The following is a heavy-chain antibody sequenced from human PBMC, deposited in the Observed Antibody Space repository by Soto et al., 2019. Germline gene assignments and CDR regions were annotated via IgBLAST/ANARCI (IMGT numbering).Heavy chain of an antibody. CDR2: IFWDDDK. J-gene: IGHJ6*02. V-gene: IGHV2-5*02. Sequence: QITLKESGPTLVKPTQTLTLTCTFSGFSLSTRGVGVDWIRQPPGKALEWLALIFWDDDKRYSPSLKRRLTITKDTSKNHVVLTMTNMDPVDTATYYCAHQARTPGDYYAMDVWGQGTTVTVSS. CDR1: GFSLSTRGVG. D-gene: IGHD1-26*01. CDR3: AHQARTPGDYYAMDV.